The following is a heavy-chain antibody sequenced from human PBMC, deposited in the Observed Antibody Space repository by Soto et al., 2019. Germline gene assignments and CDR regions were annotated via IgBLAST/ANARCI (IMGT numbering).Heavy chain of an antibody. Sequence: GGSLRLSCAASGFTFSSYGMHWVRQAPGKGLEWVAVISYDGSNKYYADSVKGRFTISRDNSKNTLYLQMNSLRAEDTAVYYCAKDLVTVLGAHYFDYWGQGTLVTVSS. CDR1: GFTFSSYG. D-gene: IGHD1-26*01. CDR2: ISYDGSNK. V-gene: IGHV3-30*18. CDR3: AKDLVTVLGAHYFDY. J-gene: IGHJ4*02.